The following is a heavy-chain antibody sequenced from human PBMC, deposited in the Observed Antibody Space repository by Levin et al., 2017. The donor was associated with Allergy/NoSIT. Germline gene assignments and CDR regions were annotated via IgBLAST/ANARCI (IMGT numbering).Heavy chain of an antibody. D-gene: IGHD3-3*01. CDR3: ATDLPSVLRFLEWSRPTSGDGHINYYYDGMDV. Sequence: ASVKVSCKVSGYTLTELSMHWVRQAPGKGLEWMGGFDPEDGETIYAQKFQGRVTMTEDTSTDTAYMELSSLRSEDTAVYYCATDLPSVLRFLEWSRPTSGDGHINYYYDGMDVWGQGTTVTVSS. CDR1: GYTLTELS. CDR2: FDPEDGET. V-gene: IGHV1-24*01. J-gene: IGHJ6*02.